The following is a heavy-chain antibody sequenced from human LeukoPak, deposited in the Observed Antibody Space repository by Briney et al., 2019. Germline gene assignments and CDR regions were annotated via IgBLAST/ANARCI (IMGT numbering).Heavy chain of an antibody. CDR2: ISYDGSNK. D-gene: IGHD1-26*01. CDR1: GFTFSSYG. J-gene: IGHJ5*02. Sequence: QPGRSLRLSCAASGFTFSSYGMHWVRQAPGKGLEWVAVISYDGSNKYYADSVKGRFTISRDNSKNTLYLQMNSLRVEDTAVYYCAKHVGTSALPPGRFDPWGQGTLVTVSS. CDR3: AKHVGTSALPPGRFDP. V-gene: IGHV3-30*18.